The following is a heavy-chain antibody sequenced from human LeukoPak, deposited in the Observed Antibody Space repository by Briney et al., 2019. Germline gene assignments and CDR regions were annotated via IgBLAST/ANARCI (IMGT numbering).Heavy chain of an antibody. J-gene: IGHJ5*02. Sequence: GASVKVSCKASVYTFTSYYMHWVRQAPGQGLEWMGIVNPSGGSTSYAQKFQGRVTMTRDMTTSTVYMELSSLRSEDTTVYYCARGGKMTTVTNNWFDRWGQGTLVTVSS. CDR2: VNPSGGST. D-gene: IGHD4-17*01. CDR1: VYTFTSYY. CDR3: ARGGKMTTVTNNWFDR. V-gene: IGHV1-46*01.